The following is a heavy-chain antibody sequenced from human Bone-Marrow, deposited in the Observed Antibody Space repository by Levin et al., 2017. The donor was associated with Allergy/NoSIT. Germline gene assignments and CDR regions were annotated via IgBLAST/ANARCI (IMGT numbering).Heavy chain of an antibody. Sequence: PGGSLRLSCAASGLNVSRDYMSWVRQAPGKGLEWVAVIYITDRVDYADSVKGRFTISKDKSKNTLSLQMHGLRVEDTAVYYCTKRKGDYPYMYGMDVWGQGTTVTVSS. J-gene: IGHJ6*02. CDR1: GLNVSRDY. D-gene: IGHD4-17*01. CDR3: TKRKGDYPYMYGMDV. V-gene: IGHV3-53*01. CDR2: IYITDRV.